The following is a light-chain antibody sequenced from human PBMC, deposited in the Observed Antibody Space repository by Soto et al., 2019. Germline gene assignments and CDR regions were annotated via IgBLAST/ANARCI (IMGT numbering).Light chain of an antibody. CDR1: SSDVGSYNL. CDR3: CSSAGRSTWV. V-gene: IGLV2-23*01. J-gene: IGLJ3*02. Sequence: QSALTQPASGSGSPGQSITISCTGTSSDVGSYNLVSRYQQHPGKAPQLMIYEGNERPSGVPNPFSGSKSGNTASLTISGPQAEDEADYYCCSSAGRSTWVFGGGTKLTLL. CDR2: EGN.